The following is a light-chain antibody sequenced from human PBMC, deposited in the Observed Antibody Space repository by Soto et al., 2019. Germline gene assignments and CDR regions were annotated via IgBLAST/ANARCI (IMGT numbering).Light chain of an antibody. CDR1: SSHVGGYNY. J-gene: IGLJ1*01. CDR2: EVS. CDR3: CSYAGSNNFPYV. V-gene: IGLV2-8*01. Sequence: QSVLTQPPSASGSPGQSVTVSCTGTSSHVGGYNYVSWYQQHPGKAPKLMIYEVSKRPSGVPDRFSGSKSGNTASLTVSGLQAEDEADYYCCSYAGSNNFPYVFGTGTKVTDL.